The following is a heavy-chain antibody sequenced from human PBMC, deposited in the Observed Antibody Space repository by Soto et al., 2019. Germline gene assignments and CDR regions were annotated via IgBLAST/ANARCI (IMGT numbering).Heavy chain of an antibody. J-gene: IGHJ6*02. V-gene: IGHV3-74*01. CDR3: ARGRPYGMDV. Sequence: PGGSLRLSCAASGFTFGSYWMNWIRQAPGKGLVWVSRIDSDGCSTTYADSVKGRFTTSRDNAKNTLYLQMSSLRVEDTAVYYCARGRPYGMDVWGQGTTVTVSS. CDR2: IDSDGCST. CDR1: GFTFGSYW.